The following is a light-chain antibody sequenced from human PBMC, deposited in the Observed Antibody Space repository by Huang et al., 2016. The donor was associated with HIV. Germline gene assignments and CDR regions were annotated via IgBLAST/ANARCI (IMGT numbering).Light chain of an antibody. Sequence: DIQMTQSPSSLSASVGDRVTIACRARQSIGTYLNWYQQNPGKAPRRLIHVASSLQSGVPSSFSGSGGGRDVTLTISSLQPEDFATYYCQQSYSALELTFGGGTKVEIK. CDR3: QQSYSALELT. V-gene: IGKV1-39*01. CDR2: VAS. J-gene: IGKJ4*01. CDR1: QSIGTY.